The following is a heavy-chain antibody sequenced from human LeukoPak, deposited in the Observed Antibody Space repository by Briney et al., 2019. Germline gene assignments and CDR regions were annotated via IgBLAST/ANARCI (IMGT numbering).Heavy chain of an antibody. CDR1: GGSITSDTYY. CDR2: VYNSGNA. D-gene: IGHD3-16*01. V-gene: IGHV4-39*07. Sequence: PSETLSLTCPVSGGSITSDTYYWAWLRQPPGKGLEWIGSVYNSGNAYYSPSLKSRVTISVDLSKNQFSLRLSSVTAADTAVYYCARDRPGGNYFDYWGQGTLVTVSS. CDR3: ARDRPGGNYFDY. J-gene: IGHJ4*02.